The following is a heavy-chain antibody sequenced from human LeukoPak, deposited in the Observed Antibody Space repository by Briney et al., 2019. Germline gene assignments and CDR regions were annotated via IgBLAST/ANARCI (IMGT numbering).Heavy chain of an antibody. V-gene: IGHV4-38-2*02. CDR3: ARARRGSSRFDY. CDR1: GYSISSGYF. D-gene: IGHD1-26*01. CDR2: IYHSGST. J-gene: IGHJ4*02. Sequence: SETLSLTCTVSGYSISSGYFWGWIRQPPGKGLEWIGSIYHSGSTNYNPSLKSRATISVDTSKNQFSLKLSSVTAADTAVYYCARARRGSSRFDYWGQGTLVTVSS.